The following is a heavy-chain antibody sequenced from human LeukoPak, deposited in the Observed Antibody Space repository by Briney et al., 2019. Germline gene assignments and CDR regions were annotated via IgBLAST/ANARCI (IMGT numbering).Heavy chain of an antibody. V-gene: IGHV3-7*01. CDR1: GFTFSSYW. D-gene: IGHD3-16*02. Sequence: PGGSLRLSCAASGFTFSSYWMSWVRQAPGKGLEWVANIKQDGSEKYYVDSVKGRFTISRDNNKNSLFLQMTSLRAEETAVYYCARVGGRYSPLGYWGQGTLVTVSS. CDR3: ARVGGRYSPLGY. J-gene: IGHJ4*02. CDR2: IKQDGSEK.